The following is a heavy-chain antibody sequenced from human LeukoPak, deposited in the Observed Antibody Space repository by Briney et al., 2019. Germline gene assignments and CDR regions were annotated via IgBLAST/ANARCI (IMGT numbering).Heavy chain of an antibody. V-gene: IGHV3-74*01. CDR1: GFTFSSSW. CDR2: INSDGSST. J-gene: IGHJ4*02. D-gene: IGHD6-19*01. Sequence: GGSLRLSCAASGFTFSSSWMHWVRQAPEKGLVWVSRINSDGSSTSYADSVKGRFTISRDNSKNTLYLQMNSLRAEDTAVYYCARGGQLLANWGQGTLVTVSS. CDR3: ARGGQLLAN.